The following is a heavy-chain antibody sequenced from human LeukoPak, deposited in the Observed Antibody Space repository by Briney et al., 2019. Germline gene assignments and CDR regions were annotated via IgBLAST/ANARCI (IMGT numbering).Heavy chain of an antibody. V-gene: IGHV1-2*02. Sequence: ASVEVSCKASGYTFTGYYMHWVRQAPGQGLEWMGWINPNSGGTNYAQKFQGRVTMTEDTSTDTAYMELSSLRSEDTAVYYCATLQFTSWFDPWGQGTLVTVSS. J-gene: IGHJ5*02. CDR3: ATLQFTSWFDP. CDR1: GYTFTGYY. CDR2: INPNSGGT.